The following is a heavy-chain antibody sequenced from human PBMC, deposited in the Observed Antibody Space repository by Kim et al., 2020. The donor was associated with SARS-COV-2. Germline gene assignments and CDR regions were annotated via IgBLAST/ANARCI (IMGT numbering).Heavy chain of an antibody. V-gene: IGHV4-39*07. J-gene: IGHJ4*02. Sequence: SETLSLTCTVSGGSISSSSYYWGWIRQPPGKGLEWIGSIYYSGSTYYNSSLKSRVTISLDTSKNQFSLKLTSVTAADTAVYYCASPGLEGQWGFDYWGQGTLVTVSS. CDR1: GGSISSSSYY. D-gene: IGHD1-1*01. CDR3: ASPGLEGQWGFDY. CDR2: IYYSGST.